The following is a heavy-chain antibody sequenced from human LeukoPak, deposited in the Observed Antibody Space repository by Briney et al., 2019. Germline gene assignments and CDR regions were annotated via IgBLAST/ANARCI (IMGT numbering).Heavy chain of an antibody. D-gene: IGHD1-26*01. CDR3: ARVSGCYYGGYYYYYMDV. V-gene: IGHV4-39*07. CDR2: IYYSGST. CDR1: GGSISSSSYY. J-gene: IGHJ6*03. Sequence: SETLSLTCTVSGGSISSSSYYWGWIRQPPGKGLEWIGSIYYSGSTYYNPSLKSRVTISVDTSKNQFSLKLSSVTAADTAAYYCARVSGCYYGGYYYYYMDVWGKGTTVTVSS.